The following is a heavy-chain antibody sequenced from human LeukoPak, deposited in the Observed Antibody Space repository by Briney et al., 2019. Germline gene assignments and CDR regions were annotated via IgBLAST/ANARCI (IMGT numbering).Heavy chain of an antibody. V-gene: IGHV3-21*01. CDR3: ARVRYYHGSGPFDL. Sequence: GGSLRLSCAASGFIFSSYSMSWVRQAPGKGLEWVSSMSSSSSYIYYADSVKGRFTISRDNAKNSVYLQMNSLRAEDTAVYYCARVRYYHGSGPFDLWGRGTLVTVSS. D-gene: IGHD3-22*01. CDR2: MSSSSSYI. J-gene: IGHJ2*01. CDR1: GFIFSSYS.